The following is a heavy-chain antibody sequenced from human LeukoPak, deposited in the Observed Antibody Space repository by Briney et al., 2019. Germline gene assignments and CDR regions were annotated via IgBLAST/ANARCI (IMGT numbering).Heavy chain of an antibody. CDR3: ARSNRGWWGPDWYFDL. Sequence: KPSETLSLTCTVSGGSISSSSYYWGWIRQPPGKGLEWIGSIYYSGSTYYNPSLKSRVTISVDTSKNQFSLKLSSVTAADTAVYYCARSNRGWWGPDWYFDLWGRGTLVTVSS. CDR2: IYYSGST. J-gene: IGHJ2*01. V-gene: IGHV4-39*01. D-gene: IGHD6-19*01. CDR1: GGSISSSSYY.